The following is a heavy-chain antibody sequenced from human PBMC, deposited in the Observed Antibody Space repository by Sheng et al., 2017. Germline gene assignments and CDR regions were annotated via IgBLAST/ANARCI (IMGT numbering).Heavy chain of an antibody. D-gene: IGHD6-13*01. Sequence: QVQLQESGPGLVKAFRRPCPSPALSLVAPSVVTTGAGSGSPPGRDWSGLGVSIPVGAPTTTPPSKSRVTMSVDTSKNQFSLKLSSVTAADTAVYYCARDYSSSYYYYYMDVWGKGTTVTVSS. CDR3: ARDYSSSYYYYYMDV. CDR1: VAPSVVTT. J-gene: IGHJ6*03. CDR2: SIPVGAP. V-gene: IGHV4-4*07.